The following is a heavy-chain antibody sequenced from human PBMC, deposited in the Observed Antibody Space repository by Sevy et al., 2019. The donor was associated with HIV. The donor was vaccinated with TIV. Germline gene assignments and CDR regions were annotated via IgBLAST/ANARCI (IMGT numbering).Heavy chain of an antibody. Sequence: GGSLRLSCAASGFTFDDYAMHWVRQAPGKGLEWVSGISWNSGSIGYADSVKGRFTISRVNAKNSLYLQMNSLRAEDTALYYCAKDSGYYYGSGSNRYYYGMDVWGQGTTVTVSS. CDR2: ISWNSGSI. CDR3: AKDSGYYYGSGSNRYYYGMDV. CDR1: GFTFDDYA. V-gene: IGHV3-9*01. J-gene: IGHJ6*02. D-gene: IGHD3-10*01.